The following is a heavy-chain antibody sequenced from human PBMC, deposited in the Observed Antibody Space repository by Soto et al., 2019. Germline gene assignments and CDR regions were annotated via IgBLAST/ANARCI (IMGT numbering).Heavy chain of an antibody. Sequence: QVQLVQSGAEVKKPGSSVKVSCKASGGTFSSYTISWVRQAPGQGLEWMGRIIPILGIANYAQKFQGRVTITADKSTSPAYMELSSLRSEDTAVYYCAREAPGVAASIDYWGQGTLVTVSS. V-gene: IGHV1-69*02. J-gene: IGHJ4*02. CDR3: AREAPGVAASIDY. CDR2: IIPILGIA. CDR1: GGTFSSYT. D-gene: IGHD2-15*01.